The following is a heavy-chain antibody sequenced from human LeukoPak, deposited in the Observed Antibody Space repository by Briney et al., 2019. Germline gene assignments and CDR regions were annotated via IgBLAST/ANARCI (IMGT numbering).Heavy chain of an antibody. J-gene: IGHJ3*02. CDR2: INHSGST. CDR3: ARTTVTTDDAVDI. V-gene: IGHV4-34*01. Sequence: SETLSLTCAVYGGFFSAYYWSWIRQPPGKGLEWIGEINHSGSTNYDPSLKSRVTISVDTSKNQFSLKLSSVTAADTAVYYCARTTVTTDDAVDIWGQGTMVAVSS. CDR1: GGFFSAYY. D-gene: IGHD4-11*01.